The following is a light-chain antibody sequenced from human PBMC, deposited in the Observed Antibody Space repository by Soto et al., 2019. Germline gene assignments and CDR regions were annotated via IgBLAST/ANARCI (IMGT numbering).Light chain of an antibody. V-gene: IGLV3-21*02. CDR2: DDS. J-gene: IGLJ2*01. Sequence: SYELTQPPSVSVAPGQTARITCGGNDIGSKAVHWYQQRPGQAPVLVVYDDSDRPSGIPERFSGSNSRNTATLTISRVEAGDEADYYCSSYGGSDNLVFGGGTKLTVL. CDR3: SSYGGSDNLV. CDR1: DIGSKA.